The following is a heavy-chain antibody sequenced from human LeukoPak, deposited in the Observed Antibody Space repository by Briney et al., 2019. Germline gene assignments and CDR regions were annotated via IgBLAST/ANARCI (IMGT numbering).Heavy chain of an antibody. D-gene: IGHD1-14*01. Sequence: SETLSLTCAVSGGSFSGYYASWIRHPPGEGLEWVGEINHSGTTTYNTSPKSRATLSVDTSKNQFSLKLSSVTAADTAVYYCARASPSGRCFGTGYFDYWGQGTLVTVSS. V-gene: IGHV4-34*01. J-gene: IGHJ4*02. CDR2: INHSGTT. CDR1: GGSFSGYY. CDR3: ARASPSGRCFGTGYFDY.